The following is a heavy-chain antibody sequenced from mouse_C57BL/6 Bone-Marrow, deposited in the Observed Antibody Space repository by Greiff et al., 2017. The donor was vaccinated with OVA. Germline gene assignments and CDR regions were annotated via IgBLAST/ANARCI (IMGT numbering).Heavy chain of an antibody. CDR1: GYSITSGYY. CDR2: ISYDGSN. V-gene: IGHV3-6*01. Sequence: EVKLVESGPGLVKPSQSLSLTCSVTGYSITSGYYWNWIRQFPGNKLEWMGYISYDGSNNYNPSLKNRISITRDTSKNQFFLKLNSVTTEDTATYYCARFYYPYAMDYWGQGTSVTVSS. D-gene: IGHD2-1*01. CDR3: ARFYYPYAMDY. J-gene: IGHJ4*01.